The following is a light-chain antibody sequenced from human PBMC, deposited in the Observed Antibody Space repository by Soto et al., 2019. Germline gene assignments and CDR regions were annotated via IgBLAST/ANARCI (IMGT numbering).Light chain of an antibody. CDR3: QQYNSYSPAWT. J-gene: IGKJ1*01. CDR1: QSISSW. V-gene: IGKV1-5*03. Sequence: DIQMTQSPSTLSASVGDSVTIXXRASQSISSWLAWYQQKPGKATKLLXXKASSLESGVPSKFSGSGSGTEFTLTISSLQPDDFATYYCQQYNSYSPAWTFGQGTKVEIK. CDR2: KAS.